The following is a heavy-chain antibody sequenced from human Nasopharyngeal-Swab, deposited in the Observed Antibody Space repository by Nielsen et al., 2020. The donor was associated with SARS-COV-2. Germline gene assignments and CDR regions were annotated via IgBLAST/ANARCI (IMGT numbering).Heavy chain of an antibody. CDR3: ARGLGGSYLAGFDY. D-gene: IGHD1-26*01. Sequence: GGSLRLSCAASGFTVSSYAMHWVRQAPGKGLEWVAVISYDGSNKYYADSVKGRFTISRDNSKNTLYLQMNSLRAEDTAVYYCARGLGGSYLAGFDYWGQGTLVTVSS. CDR1: GFTVSSYA. V-gene: IGHV3-30-3*01. J-gene: IGHJ4*02. CDR2: ISYDGSNK.